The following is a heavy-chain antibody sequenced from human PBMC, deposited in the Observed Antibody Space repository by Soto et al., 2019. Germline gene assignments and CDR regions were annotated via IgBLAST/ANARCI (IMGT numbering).Heavy chain of an antibody. CDR1: GGSISNYY. D-gene: IGHD5-12*01. CDR3: ARGRGRGYSGYEFDY. CDR2: IYSGGRT. J-gene: IGHJ4*02. V-gene: IGHV4-59*01. Sequence: SETLSLTCSVSGGSISNYYCHWIRQPPGKGLEWIGYIYSGGRTNYNPSLKSRVTISVDTSKNQFFLGLSSVTAADTAVYYCARGRGRGYSGYEFDYWGQGTLVTVSS.